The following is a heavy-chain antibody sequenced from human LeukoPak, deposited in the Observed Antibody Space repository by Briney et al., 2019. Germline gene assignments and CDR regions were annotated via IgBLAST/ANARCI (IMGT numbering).Heavy chain of an antibody. D-gene: IGHD5-12*01. CDR1: GFTFSSYA. J-gene: IGHJ4*02. V-gene: IGHV3-23*01. CDR2: ISGSGGST. CDR3: AKDGYSGYKDPYYFDY. Sequence: GGSLRLCCAASGFTFSSYAMSWVRQAPGKGLEWVSAISGSGGSTYYADSVKGRFTISRDNSKNPLYLQMNSLRAEDTAVYYCAKDGYSGYKDPYYFDYWGQGTLVTVSS.